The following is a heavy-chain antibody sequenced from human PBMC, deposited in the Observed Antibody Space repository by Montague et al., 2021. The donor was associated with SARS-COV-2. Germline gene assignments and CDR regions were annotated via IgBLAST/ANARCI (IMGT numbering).Heavy chain of an antibody. CDR1: GFSLSTTGVG. CDR2: IYWDDDK. Sequence: PALVKPTQTLTLTCTFSGFSLSTTGVGVGWIRQPPGKALEWLALIYWDDDKRYRPSLKSRLTITKDTSKNQVVLTMTNMDPVDTATCYCAHASPDYDILTGYYSEVDYFDYWGQGTLVTVSS. D-gene: IGHD3-9*01. J-gene: IGHJ4*02. CDR3: AHASPDYDILTGYYSEVDYFDY. V-gene: IGHV2-5*02.